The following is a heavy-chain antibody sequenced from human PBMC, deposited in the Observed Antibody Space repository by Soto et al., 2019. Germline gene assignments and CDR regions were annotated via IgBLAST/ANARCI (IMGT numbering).Heavy chain of an antibody. Sequence: EVQLVESGGGLVKPGGSLRLACAVSGFTFSDFDMSWVRQAPGKGLEWVSSITNHSVYVYYADSLKGRFTISTDTAKGSLYLQMNSLRADETSGYYCARDLSVGNYNSRGLGAWGQGATVTVSS. CDR3: ARDLSVGNYNSRGLGA. CDR2: ITNHSVYV. D-gene: IGHD1-7*01. CDR1: GFTFSDFD. V-gene: IGHV3-21*01. J-gene: IGHJ6*02.